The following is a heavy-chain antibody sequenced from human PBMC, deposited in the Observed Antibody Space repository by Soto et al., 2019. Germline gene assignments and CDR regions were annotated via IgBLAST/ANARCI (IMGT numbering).Heavy chain of an antibody. V-gene: IGHV4-31*03. CDR1: GGSISSGGYY. CDR3: ARGGRRSPGIDV. Sequence: QVQLQESGPGLVKPSQTLSLTCTVSGGSISSGGYYWSWIRQHPGKGLEWIGYIYYSGSTYYNPSLKSRGTISVDTSKNQFSLKLSSVPAADTAVYYCARGGRRSPGIDVWGQGTTVTVSS. J-gene: IGHJ6*02. CDR2: IYYSGST.